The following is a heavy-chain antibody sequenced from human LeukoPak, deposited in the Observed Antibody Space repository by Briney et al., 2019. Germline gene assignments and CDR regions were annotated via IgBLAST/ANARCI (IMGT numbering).Heavy chain of an antibody. CDR3: ASEGIRDYYYYSMDV. Sequence: SETLSLTCAVYGGSFSGYYWSWIRQPPGKGLEWIGEVNHSGSTYYNPSLKSRLTMSVDTSKNQFSLKLSSVTAEDTAVYYCASEGIRDYYYYSMDVWGKGTTVTISS. CDR1: GGSFSGYY. CDR2: VNHSGST. D-gene: IGHD1-14*01. V-gene: IGHV4-34*01. J-gene: IGHJ6*03.